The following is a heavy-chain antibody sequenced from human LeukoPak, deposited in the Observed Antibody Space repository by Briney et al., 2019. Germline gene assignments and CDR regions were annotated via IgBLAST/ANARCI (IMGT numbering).Heavy chain of an antibody. CDR3: AKTGQVDY. CDR2: IRYDGSNK. D-gene: IGHD5-12*01. Sequence: PGGSLRLSCAASGFAFSASGMHWVRQAPGKGLDWVAFIRYDGSNKYYADSVKGRFTISRDNSKNTLYLQMNSLRADDTAVYYCAKTGQVDYWGQGTLVTVSS. J-gene: IGHJ4*02. CDR1: GFAFSASG. V-gene: IGHV3-30*02.